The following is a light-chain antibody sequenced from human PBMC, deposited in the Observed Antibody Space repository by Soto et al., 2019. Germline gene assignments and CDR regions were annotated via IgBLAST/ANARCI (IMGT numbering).Light chain of an antibody. CDR2: WAS. V-gene: IGKV4-1*01. Sequence: DIVMTQSPDSLAVSLGERATINCKSSQSVLYSSNNKNYLAWYQQKPGQPPKLLIYWASTRESGVPDRFNGSGSATDFTLTISSLQAEDVAVYYCQQYYSTPPYTFGQGTKLDIK. CDR1: QSVLYSSNNKNY. CDR3: QQYYSTPPYT. J-gene: IGKJ2*01.